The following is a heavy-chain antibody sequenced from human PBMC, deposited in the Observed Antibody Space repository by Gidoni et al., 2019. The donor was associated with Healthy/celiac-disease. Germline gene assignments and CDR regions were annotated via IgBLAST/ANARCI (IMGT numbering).Heavy chain of an antibody. CDR3: AREYDSSGYYYVHFDY. D-gene: IGHD3-22*01. J-gene: IGHJ4*02. CDR1: GFTFSSYW. CDR2: INSDGSST. Sequence: EVQLVESGGGLVEPGGSLSRSCAASGFTFSSYWMHWVRQAPGKGLVCVSRINSDGSSTSYADSVKGRFTISRDNAKNTLYLQMNSLRAEDTAVYYCAREYDSSGYYYVHFDYWGQGTLVTVSS. V-gene: IGHV3-74*01.